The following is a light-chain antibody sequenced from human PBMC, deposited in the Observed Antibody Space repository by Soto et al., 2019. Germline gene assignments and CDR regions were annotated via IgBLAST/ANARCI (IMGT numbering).Light chain of an antibody. CDR1: SGPVSTSYY. V-gene: IGLV8-61*01. CDR3: VLYMGSGISV. J-gene: IGLJ3*02. CDR2: STN. Sequence: QTVVTQEPSFSVSPGGTVTLTCGLSSGPVSTSYYPSWYQQTPGQAPRTLIYSTNTRSSGVPGRFSGSILGNKAALTITGAQADDESDYYCVLYMGSGISVFGGGTKVTVL.